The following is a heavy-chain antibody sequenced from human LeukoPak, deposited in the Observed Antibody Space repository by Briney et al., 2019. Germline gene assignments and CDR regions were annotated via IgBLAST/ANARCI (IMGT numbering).Heavy chain of an antibody. CDR2: VSADGRTQ. CDR1: GFTFRTYS. Sequence: GRSLRLSCAASGFTFRTYSIHWVRQAPGKGLEWVTVVSADGRTQLYSDSVKGRFTVSRDNSLNTLHLQMNSLKTEDTAVYYCAREFGHNRWYFDYWGQGALVTVSS. V-gene: IGHV3-30*03. D-gene: IGHD5-24*01. J-gene: IGHJ4*02. CDR3: AREFGHNRWYFDY.